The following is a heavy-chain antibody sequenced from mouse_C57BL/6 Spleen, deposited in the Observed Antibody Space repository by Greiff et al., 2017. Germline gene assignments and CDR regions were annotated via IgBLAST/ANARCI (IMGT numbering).Heavy chain of an antibody. V-gene: IGHV1-18*01. Sequence: DVQLQESGPELVKPGASVKIPCKASGYTFTDYNMDWVKQSHGKSLEWIGDINPNNGGTIYNQKFKGKATLTVDKSSSTAYMELRSLTSEDTAVYYCARGGTYYGNFSGYFDVWGTGTTVTVSS. CDR2: INPNNGGT. CDR3: ARGGTYYGNFSGYFDV. CDR1: GYTFTDYN. D-gene: IGHD2-10*01. J-gene: IGHJ1*03.